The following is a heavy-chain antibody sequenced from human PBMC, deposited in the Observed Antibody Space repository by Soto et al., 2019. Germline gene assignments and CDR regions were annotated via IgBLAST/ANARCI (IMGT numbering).Heavy chain of an antibody. CDR2: IIPFVGTA. CDR1: GGPFSTFG. V-gene: IGHV1-69*01. D-gene: IGHD3-16*01. J-gene: IGHJ4*02. CDR3: ARTAPRDAGAKYYYDS. Sequence: QVQLVQSGAEVKKTGSSVKVSCKTSGGPFSTFGLSWVRQSPGQGLEWMGGIIPFVGTAEYSQKFEDRITITADESTNTVYRALRSLTSEDTAIYYCARTAPRDAGAKYYYDSWGQGALVTVSS.